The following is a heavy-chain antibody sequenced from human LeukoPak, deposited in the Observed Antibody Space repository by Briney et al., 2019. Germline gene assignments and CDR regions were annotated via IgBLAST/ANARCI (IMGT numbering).Heavy chain of an antibody. CDR1: GGSITTYS. Sequence: SETLSLTCTVSGGSITTYSWSWIRQPPGKGLEWIGYLYYTGTTTYNPSLKSRLTMSVDSSKNQFSLKLRSVTAADTAIYYCARRGHGDYADYWGQGSLVTVSS. V-gene: IGHV4-59*01. J-gene: IGHJ4*02. CDR2: LYYTGTT. CDR3: ARRGHGDYADY. D-gene: IGHD4-17*01.